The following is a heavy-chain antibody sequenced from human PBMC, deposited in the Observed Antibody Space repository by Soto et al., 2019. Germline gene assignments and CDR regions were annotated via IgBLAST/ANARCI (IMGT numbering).Heavy chain of an antibody. CDR2: IYYSGST. CDR3: ARHIDSRFWSGVKSGLVGWWFDP. Sequence: SETLSLTCTVSGGSISSSSYYWGWIRQPPGKGLEWIGSIYYSGSTYYNPSLKRRVTKTVATSKNQFSLKLSTVTAADTAMYYCARHIDSRFWSGVKSGLVGWWFDPWGQGTLVTVSS. J-gene: IGHJ5*02. CDR1: GGSISSSSYY. D-gene: IGHD3-3*01. V-gene: IGHV4-39*01.